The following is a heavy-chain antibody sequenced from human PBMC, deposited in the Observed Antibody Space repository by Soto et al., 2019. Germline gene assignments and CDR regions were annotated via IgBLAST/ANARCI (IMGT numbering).Heavy chain of an antibody. CDR3: ARDSYALRGVLWEYYSYGMDV. CDR1: GWSFSSYV. Sequence: SVKHSCKGCGWSFSSYVISLVRQAPGQGVEWMGGIIPIFGTANYAQKFQGRVTITADESTSTSYMELSSLRSEDTAVYYCARDSYALRGVLWEYYSYGMDVWGQGTPVTGSS. V-gene: IGHV1-69*01. J-gene: IGHJ6*02. D-gene: IGHD3-10*01. CDR2: IIPIFGTA.